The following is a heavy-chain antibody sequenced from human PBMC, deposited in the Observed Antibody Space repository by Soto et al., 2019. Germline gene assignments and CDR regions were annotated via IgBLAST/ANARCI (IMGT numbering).Heavy chain of an antibody. CDR3: VKDAYSSSWFYFDS. CDR2: ITSDGGGT. Sequence: EVQLVESGGALVQPGGSLRLSCSASGFTFSSYAMHWVRQAPRKGLEHVSAITSDGGGTYYTDSVKGRFTISRDNSKNTLYLQMSSLRAEDTAVYYCVKDAYSSSWFYFDSWGQGILVTVSS. D-gene: IGHD6-13*01. CDR1: GFTFSSYA. V-gene: IGHV3-64D*06. J-gene: IGHJ4*02.